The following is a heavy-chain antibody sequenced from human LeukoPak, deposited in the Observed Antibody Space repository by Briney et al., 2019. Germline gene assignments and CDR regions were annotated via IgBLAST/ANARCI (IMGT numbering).Heavy chain of an antibody. J-gene: IGHJ4*02. CDR3: ARADYGGNSDFHY. D-gene: IGHD4-23*01. CDR1: GFTFSTYW. CDR2: ISSDGSIA. V-gene: IGHV3-74*01. Sequence: GGSLRLSYAASGFTFSTYWMHWVRQAPGKGLVWVSRISSDGSIAINADSVEGRFTVPRDNAKNTLYLQMNSLRVEDTAVYYCARADYGGNSDFHYWGQGTLVTVSS.